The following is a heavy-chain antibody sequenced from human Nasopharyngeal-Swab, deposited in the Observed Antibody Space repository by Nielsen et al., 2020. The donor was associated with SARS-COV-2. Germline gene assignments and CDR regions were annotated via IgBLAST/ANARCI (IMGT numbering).Heavy chain of an antibody. CDR2: IYQRGNT. J-gene: IGHJ6*03. V-gene: IGHV4-4*02. CDR3: ATSGSSVTAGVNMDV. D-gene: IGHD6-13*01. Sequence: VRQAPGKGLEWIGEIYQRGNTNYNPSLKSRVSISLDKSKNQFSLNLTSVTAADTAVYYCATSGSSVTAGVNMDVWGKGTTVTVSS.